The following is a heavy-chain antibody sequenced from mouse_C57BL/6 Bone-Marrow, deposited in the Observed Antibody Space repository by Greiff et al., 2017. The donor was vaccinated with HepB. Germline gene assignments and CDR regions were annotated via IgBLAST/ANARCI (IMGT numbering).Heavy chain of an antibody. D-gene: IGHD2-1*01. CDR3: ARIYYGNYEAMDY. CDR1: GYAFSSSW. Sequence: QVQLQQSGPELVKPGASVKISCKASGYAFSSSWMNWVKQRPGKGLEWIGRIYPGDGDTNYNGKFKGKATLTADKSSSTAYMQLSSLTSEDSAVYFCARIYYGNYEAMDYWGQGTSVTVSS. J-gene: IGHJ4*01. CDR2: IYPGDGDT. V-gene: IGHV1-82*01.